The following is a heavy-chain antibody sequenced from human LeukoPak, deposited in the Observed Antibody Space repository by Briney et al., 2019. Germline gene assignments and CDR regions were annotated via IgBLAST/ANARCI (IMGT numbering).Heavy chain of an antibody. D-gene: IGHD3-10*01. CDR2: IRYDGSNK. CDR1: GFTFSSYG. V-gene: IGHV3-30*02. Sequence: RPGGSLRLSCAASGFTFSSYGMHWVRQAPGKGLEWVAFIRYDGSNKYYADSVKGRFTISRDNSKNTLYLQMNSLRDEDTAVYYCAKDPGAHYYGSGSYRRGSYFDYWGQGTLVTVSS. CDR3: AKDPGAHYYGSGSYRRGSYFDY. J-gene: IGHJ4*02.